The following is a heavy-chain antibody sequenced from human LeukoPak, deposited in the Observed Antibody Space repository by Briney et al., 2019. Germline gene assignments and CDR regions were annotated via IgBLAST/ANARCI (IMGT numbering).Heavy chain of an antibody. CDR3: ARQGSDQGLDYYYYMDV. J-gene: IGHJ6*03. CDR2: IYTSGST. CDR1: GGSVRSFY. V-gene: IGHV4-4*07. Sequence: SETLSLTCSVSGGSVRSFYLSWIRQPAGKGLEWIWRIYTSGSTNYNPSLKSRVTMSVDTSSNHFYLEMRSVTAADKAVYYCARQGSDQGLDYYYYMDVWGKGTTVTVSS.